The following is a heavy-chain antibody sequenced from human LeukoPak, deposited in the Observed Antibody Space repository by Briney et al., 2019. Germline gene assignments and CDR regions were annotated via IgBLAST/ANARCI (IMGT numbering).Heavy chain of an antibody. CDR2: IYPGDPDT. V-gene: IGHV5-51*01. CDR1: GYSFTSYW. CDR3: ARTTGITMVRGVINYFDY. J-gene: IGHJ4*02. D-gene: IGHD3-10*01. Sequence: GESLKISCKGSGYSFTSYWIGWVRQMPGKGLEWMGIIYPGDPDTRYSPSFQGQVTISADKSISTAYLQWSSLKASDTAMYYCARTTGITMVRGVINYFDYWGQGTLVTVSS.